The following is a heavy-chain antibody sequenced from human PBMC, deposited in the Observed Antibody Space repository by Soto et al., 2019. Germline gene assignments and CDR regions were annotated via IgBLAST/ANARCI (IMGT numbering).Heavy chain of an antibody. CDR3: ARTRSFTLGFYYDGMDV. D-gene: IGHD6-6*01. CDR1: GYSFASYW. J-gene: IGHJ6*02. V-gene: IGHV5-51*01. Sequence: LGESLPISCQGSGYSFASYWIGWVRPLPGKDLEWMGIIYPGDSDTRYSPSFQGQVTISADKSLRTAYLQWTSLKASDTALYYCARTRSFTLGFYYDGMDVWGQGTLVTVSS. CDR2: IYPGDSDT.